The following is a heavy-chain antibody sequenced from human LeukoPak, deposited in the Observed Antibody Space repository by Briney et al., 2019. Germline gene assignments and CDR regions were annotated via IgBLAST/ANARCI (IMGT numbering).Heavy chain of an antibody. CDR3: ATYDSSGYMTG. Sequence: SETLSLTCTVSGYSISSGYYWGWIRQPPGKGLEWIGSIYHSGSTYYNPSLKSRVTISVDTSKNQFSLKLSSVTAADTAVYYCATYDSSGYMTGWGQGTLPTVSS. J-gene: IGHJ4*02. D-gene: IGHD3-22*01. V-gene: IGHV4-38-2*02. CDR1: GYSISSGYY. CDR2: IYHSGST.